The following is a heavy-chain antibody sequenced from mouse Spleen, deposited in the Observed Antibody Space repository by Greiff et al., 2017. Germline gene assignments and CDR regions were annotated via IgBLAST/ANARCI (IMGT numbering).Heavy chain of an antibody. CDR2: IDPSDSYT. J-gene: IGHJ2*01. V-gene: IGHV1-50*01. CDR1: GYTFTSYW. D-gene: IGHD1-1*01. Sequence: QVQLQQPGAELVKPGASVKLSCKASGYTFTSYWMQWVKQRPGQGLEWIGEIDPSDSYTNYNQKFKGKATLTVDTSSSTAYMQLSSLTSEDSAVYYCARFFITTVVATGFDYWGQGTTLTVSS. CDR3: ARFFITTVVATGFDY.